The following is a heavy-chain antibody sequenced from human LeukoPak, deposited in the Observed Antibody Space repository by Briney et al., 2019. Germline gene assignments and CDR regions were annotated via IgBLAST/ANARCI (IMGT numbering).Heavy chain of an antibody. D-gene: IGHD3-9*01. CDR3: ARDQPYYDILTGYIFDY. CDR2: INVGNGNT. J-gene: IGHJ4*02. CDR1: GYTFTNYA. Sequence: GASVKVSCKASGYTFTNYAMHWVRQAPGQRLEWMGYINVGNGNTNYAQKLQGRVTMTTDTSTSTAYMELRSLRSDDTAVYYCARDQPYYDILTGYIFDYWGQGTLVTVSS. V-gene: IGHV1-3*01.